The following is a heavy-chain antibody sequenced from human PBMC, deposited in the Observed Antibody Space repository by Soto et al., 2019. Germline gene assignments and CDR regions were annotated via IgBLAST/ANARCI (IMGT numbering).Heavy chain of an antibody. CDR1: GFTFDDYA. CDR3: AEDIGYCSGGSCFHFDY. V-gene: IGHV3-9*01. J-gene: IGHJ4*02. D-gene: IGHD2-15*01. CDR2: ISWNSGSI. Sequence: EVQLVESGGGLVQPGRSLRLSCAASGFTFDDYAMHWVRQAPGKGLEWVSGISWNSGSIGYADSVKGRFTISRDNAKNSLYLQMNSLRAEDTALYYCAEDIGYCSGGSCFHFDYWGQGTLVTVSS.